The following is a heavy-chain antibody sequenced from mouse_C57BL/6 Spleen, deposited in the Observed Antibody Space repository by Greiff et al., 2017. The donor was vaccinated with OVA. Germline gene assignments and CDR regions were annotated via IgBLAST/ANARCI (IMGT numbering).Heavy chain of an antibody. CDR1: GYSFTGYY. Sequence: EVKLQESGPELVKPGASVKISCKASGYSFTGYYMHWVKQSHGNILDWIGYIYPYNGVSSYNQKFKGKATLTVDKSSSTAYMELRSLTSEDSAVYYCVPDYGSAWFAYWGQGTLVTVSA. J-gene: IGHJ3*01. CDR3: VPDYGSAWFAY. CDR2: IYPYNGVS. D-gene: IGHD1-1*01. V-gene: IGHV1-31*01.